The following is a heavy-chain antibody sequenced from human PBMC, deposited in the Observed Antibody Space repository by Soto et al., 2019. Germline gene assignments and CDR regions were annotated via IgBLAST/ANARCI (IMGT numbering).Heavy chain of an antibody. CDR3: ARGHEWFFHDAFDI. CDR2: IIPIFGTA. V-gene: IGHV1-69*13. CDR1: GGTFSSYA. Sequence: SVKVSCKASGGTFSSYAISWVRQAPGQGLEWMGGIIPIFGTANYAQKFQGRVTITADESTSTAYMELSSLRSEDTAVYYCARGHEWFFHDAFDIWGQGTMVTVSS. J-gene: IGHJ3*02. D-gene: IGHD3-3*01.